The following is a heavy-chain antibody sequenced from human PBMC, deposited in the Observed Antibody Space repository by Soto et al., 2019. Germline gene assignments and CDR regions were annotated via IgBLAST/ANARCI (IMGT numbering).Heavy chain of an antibody. V-gene: IGHV3-30-3*01. Sequence: GGSLSLSCEASGLSFKSDAMHGVRQAPGKGLEWVAVTSYDGTSKYYGDSVKGRFFISRDNFKNTLYLQMNSLRPEDTAMYYCARDKRYSSGWYASWGQGTLVTVSS. CDR2: TSYDGTSK. J-gene: IGHJ5*01. CDR1: GLSFKSDA. CDR3: ARDKRYSSGWYAS. D-gene: IGHD6-19*01.